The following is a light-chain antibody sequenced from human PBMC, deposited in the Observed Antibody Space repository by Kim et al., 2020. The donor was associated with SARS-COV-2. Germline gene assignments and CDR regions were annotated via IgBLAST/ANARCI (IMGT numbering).Light chain of an antibody. J-gene: IGKJ1*01. CDR3: QQYNSFS. CDR1: ETVIAW. CDR2: STS. Sequence: DIHLTQSPSTLSASIGDRVTLTCRANETVIAWMAWYQQKPGKAPKLLIYSTSVLETGVPARFSGSGSGTEFSLTISSLHPDDFATYYCQQYNSFSFGQGTKVDIK. V-gene: IGKV1-5*03.